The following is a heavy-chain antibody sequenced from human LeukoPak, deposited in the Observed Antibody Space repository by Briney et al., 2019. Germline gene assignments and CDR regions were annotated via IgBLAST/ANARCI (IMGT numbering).Heavy chain of an antibody. V-gene: IGHV3-9*01. D-gene: IGHD5-12*01. Sequence: GRSLRLSCAASGFTFDDYAMHWVRLAPGKGLEWVSGISWNNDNIHYADSVKGRFTISRDNAKNSLYLQMNSLRVEDTALYYCAKEPNKYSGYDYFDYWGQGTLVTVSS. J-gene: IGHJ4*02. CDR2: ISWNNDNI. CDR3: AKEPNKYSGYDYFDY. CDR1: GFTFDDYA.